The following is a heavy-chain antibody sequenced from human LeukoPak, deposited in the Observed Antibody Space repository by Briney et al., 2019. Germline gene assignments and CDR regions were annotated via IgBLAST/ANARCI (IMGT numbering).Heavy chain of an antibody. CDR3: AKDDGDYVELPVDYFDY. J-gene: IGHJ4*02. V-gene: IGHV3-30*18. CDR1: GFTFSSYG. CDR2: ISYDGSNK. Sequence: PGGSLRLSCAASGFTFSSYGMHWVRQAPGKGLEWVAVISYDGSNKYYADSVKGRFTISRDNSKNTLYLQMNSLGAEDTAMYYCAKDDGDYVELPVDYFDYWGQGTLVTVSS. D-gene: IGHD4-17*01.